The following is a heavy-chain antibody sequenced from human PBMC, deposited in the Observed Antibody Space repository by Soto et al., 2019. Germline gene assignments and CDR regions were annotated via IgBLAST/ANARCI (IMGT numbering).Heavy chain of an antibody. CDR3: ARERGSGWTFDY. CDR2: ISSSSTI. D-gene: IGHD6-19*01. CDR1: GFTFSTYS. J-gene: IGHJ4*02. V-gene: IGHV3-48*01. Sequence: EVQLVESGRDLVQPGGSLRLSCAASGFTFSTYSMNWVRQAPGKGLEWVSSISSSSTIYYADSVKGRFTISRDNVQNSLYLQMHSLRAEDTAVYYCARERGSGWTFDYWGQGTLVTVSS.